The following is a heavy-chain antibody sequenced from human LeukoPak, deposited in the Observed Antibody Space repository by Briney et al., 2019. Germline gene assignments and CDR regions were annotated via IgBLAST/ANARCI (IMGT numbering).Heavy chain of an antibody. Sequence: GGSLRLSCAASGFIFSDDNMNWVRQAPGKGLEWVALISYDGSNKYNEDSVKGRFTISRDHSKNTLYLQMNTLRVEDTAVYYCARVPLQWLAFDYWGQGTLVTVSS. CDR2: ISYDGSNK. CDR1: GFIFSDDN. J-gene: IGHJ4*02. D-gene: IGHD6-19*01. V-gene: IGHV3-30-3*01. CDR3: ARVPLQWLAFDY.